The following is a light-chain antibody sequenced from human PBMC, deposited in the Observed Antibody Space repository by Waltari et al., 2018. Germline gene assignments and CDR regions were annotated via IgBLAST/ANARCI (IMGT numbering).Light chain of an antibody. CDR3: CSYTTARTWV. Sequence: QSALTQPASVSGSPGQSITISCTGTSDDIHDYNYVSWYQHGPGTAPKLIIYDVTERPSGVSSRCSGSTSGSTASLTISGLQAEDEATYSCCSYTTARTWVFGGGTKLTVL. CDR1: SDDIHDYNY. CDR2: DVT. J-gene: IGLJ3*02. V-gene: IGLV2-14*03.